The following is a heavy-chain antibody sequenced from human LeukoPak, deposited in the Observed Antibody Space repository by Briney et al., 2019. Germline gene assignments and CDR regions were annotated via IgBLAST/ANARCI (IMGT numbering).Heavy chain of an antibody. V-gene: IGHV3-21*01. D-gene: IGHD7-27*01. CDR3: ARDAPPPKWGDAFDI. CDR1: GFTFSSYT. Sequence: GGSLRLSCAASGFTFSSYTMNWVRQTPGKGLEWVSTITSHSDYIWYADSVGGRFTISRDNAKNSLYLQMNSLRAEDTAVYYCARDAPPPKWGDAFDIWGQGTMVTVSS. J-gene: IGHJ3*02. CDR2: ITSHSDYI.